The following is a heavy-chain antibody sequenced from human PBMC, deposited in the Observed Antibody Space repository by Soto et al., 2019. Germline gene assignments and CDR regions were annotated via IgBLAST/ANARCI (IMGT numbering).Heavy chain of an antibody. CDR2: IWYDGSNK. CDR1: GFTFSSYG. CDR3: ARDRNSNPNYYYYYMDV. J-gene: IGHJ6*03. D-gene: IGHD4-4*01. Sequence: QVQLVESGGGVVQPGRSLRLSCAASGFTFSSYGMHWVRQAPGKGLEWVAVIWYDGSNKYYAESVKGRFTISRDNSKNTLYLHMNSLRAEDTAVYYCARDRNSNPNYYYYYMDVWGKGTTVTVSS. V-gene: IGHV3-33*01.